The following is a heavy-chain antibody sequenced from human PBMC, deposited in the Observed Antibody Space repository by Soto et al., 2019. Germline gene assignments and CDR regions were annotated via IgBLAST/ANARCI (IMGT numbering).Heavy chain of an antibody. Sequence: VQLVQSGAEVRTPGASVKVSCKAPADTFTSCYINWVRQAPGQGLGLMGIINPNGASKPYAQKFQDRVTLTRDTPASTVYMGLRNLRSDDTALYFCARSSGGVYGIIIGGTNWFGPWGQGTLVTVSS. CDR3: ARSSGGVYGIIIGGTNWFGP. V-gene: IGHV1-46*01. J-gene: IGHJ5*02. D-gene: IGHD3-10*01. CDR2: INPNGASK. CDR1: ADTFTSCY.